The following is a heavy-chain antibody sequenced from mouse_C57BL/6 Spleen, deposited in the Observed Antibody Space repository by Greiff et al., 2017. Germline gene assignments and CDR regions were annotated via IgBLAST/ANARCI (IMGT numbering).Heavy chain of an antibody. CDR3: ARGDSSGSWFAY. D-gene: IGHD3-2*02. CDR1: GYTFTSYW. Sequence: QVQLKQPGAELVMPGASVKLSCKASGYTFTSYWMHWVKQRPGQGLEWIGEIDPSDSYTNYNQKFKGKSTLTVDKSSSTAYMQLSSLTSEDSAVYYCARGDSSGSWFAYWGQGTLVTVSA. CDR2: IDPSDSYT. J-gene: IGHJ3*01. V-gene: IGHV1-69*01.